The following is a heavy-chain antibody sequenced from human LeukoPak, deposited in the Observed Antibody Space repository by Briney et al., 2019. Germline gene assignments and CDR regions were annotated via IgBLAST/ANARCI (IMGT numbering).Heavy chain of an antibody. Sequence: GGSLRLSCAASGFTFSNYWMNWVRQAPGKGLEWVANIKQDGSEKYYVDSVKGRFTISRDNSKNMLYLQMNSLRAEDTAVYYCARVWELSFDYWGQGTLVTVSS. CDR3: ARVWELSFDY. J-gene: IGHJ4*02. V-gene: IGHV3-7*05. D-gene: IGHD1-26*01. CDR2: IKQDGSEK. CDR1: GFTFSNYW.